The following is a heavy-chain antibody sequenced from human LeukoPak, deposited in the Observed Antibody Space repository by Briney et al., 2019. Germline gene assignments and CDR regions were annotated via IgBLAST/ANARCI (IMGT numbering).Heavy chain of an antibody. CDR3: VRDVAPSGTVWFDS. CDR2: ISDDGRVT. V-gene: IGHV3-74*01. Sequence: GRSLRLSCAASGFTFNRYYMYWIRQAPGKGLVWVSRISDDGRVTLYADFVKGRFTISRDNAKNTLSLQMNSLRVEDTAVYYCVRDVAPSGTVWFDSWGQGTLVTVSS. D-gene: IGHD6-13*01. J-gene: IGHJ5*01. CDR1: GFTFNRYY.